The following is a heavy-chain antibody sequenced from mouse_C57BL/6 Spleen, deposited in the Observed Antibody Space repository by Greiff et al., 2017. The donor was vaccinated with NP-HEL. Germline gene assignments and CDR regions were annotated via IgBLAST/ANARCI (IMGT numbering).Heavy chain of an antibody. J-gene: IGHJ4*01. Sequence: QVQLQQSGPGLVQPSQSLSITCTVSGFSLTSYGVHWVRQPPGKGLEWLGVIWSGGSTDYNAAFISRLSISKDNSKSQVFFKMNSLQADDTAIYYCAKTPANWDEEDAMDYWGQGTSVTVSS. CDR2: IWSGGST. CDR1: GFSLTSYG. CDR3: AKTPANWDEEDAMDY. V-gene: IGHV2-4*01. D-gene: IGHD4-1*01.